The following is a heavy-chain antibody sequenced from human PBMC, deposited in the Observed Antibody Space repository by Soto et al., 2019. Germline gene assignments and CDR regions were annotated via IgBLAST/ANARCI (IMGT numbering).Heavy chain of an antibody. Sequence: QVQLVQSGAEVKKPGASVKVSCKASGYTFTSYGISWVRQAPGQGLEWMGWISAYNGNTNYAQKRQGRVTRTTDTATSTAYMELRSLRSDDTAVYYCARDREEVVTALPFDYWGQGTLVTVSS. CDR2: ISAYNGNT. CDR3: ARDREEVVTALPFDY. CDR1: GYTFTSYG. J-gene: IGHJ4*02. D-gene: IGHD2-21*02. V-gene: IGHV1-18*01.